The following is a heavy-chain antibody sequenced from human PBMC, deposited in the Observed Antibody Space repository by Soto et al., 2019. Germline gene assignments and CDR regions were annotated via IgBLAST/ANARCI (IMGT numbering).Heavy chain of an antibody. CDR1: GFTFSSYW. V-gene: IGHV3-74*01. D-gene: IGHD4-17*01. CDR3: ARGVRGAYGLDI. J-gene: IGHJ3*02. CDR2: INSDESRT. Sequence: EVQLVESGGGLVQPGGSLRLSCAASGFTFSSYWMHWVRQAPGKGLVWVSRINSDESRTNYADSVKGRFTIYRDNGKNTLYLQMNSLRVEVTAVYYCARGVRGAYGLDIWGQGTMVTVSS.